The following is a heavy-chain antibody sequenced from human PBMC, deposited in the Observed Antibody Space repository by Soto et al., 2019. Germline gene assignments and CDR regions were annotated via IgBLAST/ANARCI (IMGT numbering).Heavy chain of an antibody. Sequence: QVQLVQSGAEVKKPGASVKVSCKASGYTFTSYYMHWVRQAPGQGLEWMGIINPSGGSTSYAQKFQGRVTMTRDTSTSTVYMELSSLRSEDTAVYYCAVFDTGGGYFDYWGQGTLVTVSS. CDR3: AVFDTGGGYFDY. J-gene: IGHJ4*02. D-gene: IGHD2-8*02. CDR2: INPSGGST. V-gene: IGHV1-46*01. CDR1: GYTFTSYY.